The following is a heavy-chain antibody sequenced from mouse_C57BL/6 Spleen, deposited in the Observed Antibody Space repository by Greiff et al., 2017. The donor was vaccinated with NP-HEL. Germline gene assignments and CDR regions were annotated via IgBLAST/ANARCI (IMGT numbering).Heavy chain of an antibody. J-gene: IGHJ4*01. CDR2: ISSGSSTI. Sequence: EVKLMESGGGLVKPGGSLKLSCAASGFTFSDYGMHWVRQAPEKGLEWVAYISSGSSTIYYADTVKGRFTISRDNAKNTRFMQMTSLRSEDTAMYYCARHDYYAMDYWGQGTSVTVSS. V-gene: IGHV5-17*01. CDR1: GFTFSDYG. CDR3: ARHDYYAMDY.